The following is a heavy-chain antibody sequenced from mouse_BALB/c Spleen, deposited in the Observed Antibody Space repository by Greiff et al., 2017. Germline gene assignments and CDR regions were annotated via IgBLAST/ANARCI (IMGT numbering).Heavy chain of an antibody. V-gene: IGHV1S137*01. D-gene: IGHD2-10*02. CDR1: GYTFTDYA. CDR3: ARESMDRRAMDY. J-gene: IGHJ4*01. Sequence: QVHVKQSGAELVRPGVSVKISCKGSGYTFTDYAMHWVKQSHAKSLEWIGVISTYYGDASYNQKFKGKATMTVDKSSSTAYMELARLTSEDSAIYYCARESMDRRAMDYWGQGTSVTVSS. CDR2: ISTYYGDA.